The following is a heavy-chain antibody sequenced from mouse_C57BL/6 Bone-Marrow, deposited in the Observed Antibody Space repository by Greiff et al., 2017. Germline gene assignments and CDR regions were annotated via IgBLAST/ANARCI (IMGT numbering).Heavy chain of an antibody. CDR1: GFNIKDYY. CDR3: ARSPMVTTGNWFAY. J-gene: IGHJ3*01. Sequence: EVKLMESGAELVKPGASVKLSCTASGFNIKDYYMHWVKQRTEQGLEWIGRIDPEDGETKYAPKFQGKATITADTSSNTAYLQLSSLTSEDTAVYYCARSPMVTTGNWFAYWGQGTLVTVSA. V-gene: IGHV14-2*01. CDR2: IDPEDGET. D-gene: IGHD2-2*01.